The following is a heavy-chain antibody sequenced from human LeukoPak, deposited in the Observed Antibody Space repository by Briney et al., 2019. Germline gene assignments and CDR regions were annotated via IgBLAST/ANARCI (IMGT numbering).Heavy chain of an antibody. CDR3: ACGSFYLSSPFDF. Sequence: GESLKISCKGSGYSFPTYWIAWVRQMPGKGLEWMGIIYPGDSDTRYSPSFQGQVTISADKSISTAYLQWSSLKASDTAMYYCACGSFYLSSPFDFWGQGTLVTVSS. V-gene: IGHV5-51*01. CDR2: IYPGDSDT. D-gene: IGHD1-26*01. CDR1: GYSFPTYW. J-gene: IGHJ4*02.